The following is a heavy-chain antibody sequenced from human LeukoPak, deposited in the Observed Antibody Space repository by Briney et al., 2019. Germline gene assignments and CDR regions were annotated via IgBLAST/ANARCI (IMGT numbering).Heavy chain of an antibody. V-gene: IGHV3-23*01. CDR1: GFTVSSYA. CDR3: AKPRLWFGEFLYYFDY. Sequence: PGGSLRLSCAASGFTVSSYAMSWVRQAPGKGLEWVSAISGSGGSTYYADSVKGRFTISRDNSKNTLYLQMNSLRAEDTAVYYCAKPRLWFGEFLYYFDYWGQGTLVTVSS. CDR2: ISGSGGST. D-gene: IGHD3-10*01. J-gene: IGHJ4*02.